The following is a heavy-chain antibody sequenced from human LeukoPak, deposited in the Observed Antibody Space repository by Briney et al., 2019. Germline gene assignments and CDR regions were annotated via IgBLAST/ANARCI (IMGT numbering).Heavy chain of an antibody. J-gene: IGHJ4*02. Sequence: SETLSLTCTVSGGSISSYYWSWIRQPPGKGLEWIGYIRYSGSTNYNPSLKSRVTISVDTSKNQFSLKLSSVTAADTAVYYCARGMDDSSGYFPHWGQGTLVTVSS. V-gene: IGHV4-59*01. D-gene: IGHD3-22*01. CDR3: ARGMDDSSGYFPH. CDR1: GGSISSYY. CDR2: IRYSGST.